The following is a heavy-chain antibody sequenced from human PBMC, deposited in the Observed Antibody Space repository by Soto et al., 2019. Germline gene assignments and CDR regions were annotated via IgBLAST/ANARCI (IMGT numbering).Heavy chain of an antibody. Sequence: EVQLVESGGVVVQPGGSLRLSCAASGFTFDDYTMHWVRQAPGKGLECVSLISWDGGSTYYADSVKGRFTISRDNSKKSLYLQMNSLRTEDTALYYCAKDITSFYDSSGYYYYYGMDVWGQGTTVTVSS. D-gene: IGHD3-22*01. CDR3: AKDITSFYDSSGYYYYYGMDV. CDR1: GFTFDDYT. J-gene: IGHJ6*02. CDR2: ISWDGGST. V-gene: IGHV3-43*01.